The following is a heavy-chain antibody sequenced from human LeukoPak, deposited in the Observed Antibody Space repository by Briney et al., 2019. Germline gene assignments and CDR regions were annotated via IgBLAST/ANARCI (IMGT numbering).Heavy chain of an antibody. Sequence: GGSLRLSCAASGFTFSSYAMSWVRQAPGKGLEWVSGISGSGGSTYYADSVKGRFTIPRDNSKNTLYLQMNSLRVEDTAVYYCAKNGVLKYGSGSYHISYCLNDWGQGALVTASS. J-gene: IGHJ4*02. CDR3: AKNGVLKYGSGSYHISYCLND. D-gene: IGHD3-10*01. CDR1: GFTFSSYA. V-gene: IGHV3-23*01. CDR2: ISGSGGST.